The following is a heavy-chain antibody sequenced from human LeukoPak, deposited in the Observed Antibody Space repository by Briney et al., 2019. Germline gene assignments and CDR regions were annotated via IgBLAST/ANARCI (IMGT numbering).Heavy chain of an antibody. D-gene: IGHD3-3*01. V-gene: IGHV1-69*04. J-gene: IGHJ6*02. CDR2: IIPILGIA. CDR3: ARGTLRFLEWLNRQHYYGMDV. CDR1: GGTFSSYA. Sequence: GASVKVSCKASGGTFSSYAISWVRQAPGQGLEWMGRIIPILGIANYAQKFKGRVTITADKSTSTAYMELSSLRSEDTAVYYCARGTLRFLEWLNRQHYYGMDVWGQGTTVTVSS.